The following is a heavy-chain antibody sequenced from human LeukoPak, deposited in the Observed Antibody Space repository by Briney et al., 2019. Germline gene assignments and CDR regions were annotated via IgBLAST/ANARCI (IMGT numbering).Heavy chain of an antibody. Sequence: SETLSLTCTVSGGSISSHYWSWIRQPPGKGLEWIGYIYYSGSTNYNPSLKSRVTISVDTSKNQFSLKLSSVTAADTAGYYCARAGSWYESALDYWGQGTLVTVSS. J-gene: IGHJ4*02. CDR2: IYYSGST. D-gene: IGHD6-13*01. CDR3: ARAGSWYESALDY. V-gene: IGHV4-59*11. CDR1: GGSISSHY.